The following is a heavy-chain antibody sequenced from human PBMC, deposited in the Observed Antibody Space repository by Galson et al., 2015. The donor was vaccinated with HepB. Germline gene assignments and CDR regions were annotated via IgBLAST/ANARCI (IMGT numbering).Heavy chain of an antibody. CDR3: ARNPASYDYFSMDV. J-gene: IGHJ6*02. V-gene: IGHV3-48*01. CDR2: ISSGGTR. Sequence: SLRLSCAPSGLTFVSYSMNWVRQAPGKGPEWVAYISSGGTRYYADSVKGRFIISRDKARNSLFLHMNRLRAEDTAVYYCARNPASYDYFSMDVWGQGTTVIVSS. CDR1: GLTFVSYS.